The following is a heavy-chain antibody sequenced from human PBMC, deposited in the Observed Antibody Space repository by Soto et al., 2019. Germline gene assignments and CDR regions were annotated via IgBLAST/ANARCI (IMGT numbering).Heavy chain of an antibody. CDR3: ARQPPLEDFLVNGMDV. CDR1: GYSFTSYW. D-gene: IGHD3-3*01. Sequence: GESLKISCKGSGYSFTSYWIGWVRQMPGKGLEWMGIIYPGDSDTRYSPSFQGQVTISADKSISTAYLQWSSLKASDTAMYYCARQPPLEDFLVNGMDVWGQGTTVTVSS. J-gene: IGHJ6*02. V-gene: IGHV5-51*01. CDR2: IYPGDSDT.